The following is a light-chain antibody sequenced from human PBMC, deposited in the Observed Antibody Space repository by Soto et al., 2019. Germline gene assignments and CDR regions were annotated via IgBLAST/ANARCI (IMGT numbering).Light chain of an antibody. Sequence: EMVLTQSPGTLSLSQGERATLSCRVSQNHYNNYLAWYQQKPGQAPRLLIYGASSRATGIPDRFSGSGSGTDFTLTISRLEPEDFGAYYCQQHGDSPITFGQGTRLEIK. J-gene: IGKJ5*01. CDR1: QNHYNNY. CDR3: QQHGDSPIT. V-gene: IGKV3-20*01. CDR2: GAS.